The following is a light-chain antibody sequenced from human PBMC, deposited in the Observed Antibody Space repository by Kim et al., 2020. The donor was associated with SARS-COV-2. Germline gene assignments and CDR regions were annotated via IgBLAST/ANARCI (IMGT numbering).Light chain of an antibody. CDR1: SSDVGGYNY. V-gene: IGLV2-14*03. J-gene: IGLJ1*01. CDR2: DVT. CDR3: SSYASGTTYV. Sequence: GQSITISCTGTSSDVGGYNYVSWYQQHPDKAPKLMIYDVTNRPSGVSNRFSASKSGDTASLTISGLQGEDEASYYCSSYASGTTYVFGTGTKVTVL.